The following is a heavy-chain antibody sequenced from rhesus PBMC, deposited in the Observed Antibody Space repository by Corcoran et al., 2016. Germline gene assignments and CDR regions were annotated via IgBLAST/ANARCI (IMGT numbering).Heavy chain of an antibody. CDR2: IYGSGSST. V-gene: IGHV4-169*01. D-gene: IGHD6S26*01. J-gene: IGHJ5-2*02. CDR3: ARGGYSSGWSSGNSLDV. CDR1: GGSISSRY. Sequence: QLQLQESGPGLVKPSATLSVTGAVSGGSISSRYWSWIRKAPGKGLEWIGYIYGSGSSTNYTTSLKSLVTLSVDTSKNQFSRKLCSVTAADTAVDYCARGGYSSGWSSGNSLDVWCRGVLVTVSS.